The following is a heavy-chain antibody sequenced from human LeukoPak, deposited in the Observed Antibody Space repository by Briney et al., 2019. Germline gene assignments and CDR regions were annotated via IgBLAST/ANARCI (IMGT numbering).Heavy chain of an antibody. D-gene: IGHD1-26*01. J-gene: IGHJ4*02. CDR1: GFSIGPFW. CDR3: ARRLTGGTTVFDH. Sequence: GGSLRLSCVASGFSIGPFWMTWVRQAPGKGLEWVANIRGDASRLYYVDSVKGRFTISRDNAKNSLYLQMNSLRAEDTAVYYCARRLTGGTTVFDHWGRGTLVTVSS. V-gene: IGHV3-7*01. CDR2: IRGDASRL.